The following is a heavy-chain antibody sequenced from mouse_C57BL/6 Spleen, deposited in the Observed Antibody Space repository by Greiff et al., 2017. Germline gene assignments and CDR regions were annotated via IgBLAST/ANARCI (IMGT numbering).Heavy chain of an antibody. CDR1: GFSLTSYG. Sequence: VKLMESGPGLVAPSQSLSITCTVSGFSLTSYGVDWVRQPPGKGLEWLGVIWGGGSTNYNSALMSRLSISKDNSKSQVFLKMNSLQTDDTAMYYCAKQGSITTATGGAMDYWGQGTSVTVSS. V-gene: IGHV2-9*01. J-gene: IGHJ4*01. D-gene: IGHD1-1*01. CDR3: AKQGSITTATGGAMDY. CDR2: IWGGGST.